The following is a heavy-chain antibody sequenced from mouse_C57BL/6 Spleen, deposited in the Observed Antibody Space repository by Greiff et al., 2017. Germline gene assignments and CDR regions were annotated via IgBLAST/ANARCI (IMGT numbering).Heavy chain of an antibody. J-gene: IGHJ1*03. CDR1: GYTFTSYW. CDR2: IYPSNSET. Sequence: QVQLQQPGAELVRPGSSVKLSCKASGYTFTSYWMHWVKQRPIQGLEWIGNIYPSNSETNYNEKFKGKATLTVDKSSSTAYMQLSSLTSEDSAVYYCARSYSSTWYFDVWGTGTTVTVSS. V-gene: IGHV1-52*01. CDR3: ARSYSSTWYFDV. D-gene: IGHD2-12*01.